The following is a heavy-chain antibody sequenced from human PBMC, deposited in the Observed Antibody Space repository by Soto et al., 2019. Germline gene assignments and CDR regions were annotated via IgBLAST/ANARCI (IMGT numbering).Heavy chain of an antibody. CDR3: AKGASAAEGLLSFFDY. Sequence: EVQLLESGGGLVQHGGSLRLSCAASGFTFSSYAMSWVRQTPGKGLEWVSAISGSGGSTYYADSVKGRFTISRDNSKNTLYLQMNSLRAEDTAVYYCAKGASAAEGLLSFFDYWGQGTLVTVSS. J-gene: IGHJ4*02. D-gene: IGHD3-3*01. CDR2: ISGSGGST. V-gene: IGHV3-23*01. CDR1: GFTFSSYA.